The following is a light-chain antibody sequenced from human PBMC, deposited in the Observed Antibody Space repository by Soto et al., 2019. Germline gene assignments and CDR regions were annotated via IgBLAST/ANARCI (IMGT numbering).Light chain of an antibody. J-gene: IGLJ2*01. CDR2: DVT. V-gene: IGLV2-14*03. CDR1: SSDVGGYNE. Sequence: QSVLTQPASVSGSPGQSTTISCTGTSSDVGGYNEVSWYQQRPGKAPKLMIYDVTNRPSGVSNRFSGSKSGNTASLTISGLQAEDEAYYYCGSHAVGSTLIFGGGTKLTVL. CDR3: GSHAVGSTLI.